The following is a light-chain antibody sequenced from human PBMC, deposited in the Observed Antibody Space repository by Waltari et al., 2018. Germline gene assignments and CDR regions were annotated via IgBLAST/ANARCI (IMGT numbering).Light chain of an antibody. J-gene: IGKJ4*01. V-gene: IGKV4-1*01. Sequence: DIVMTQSPDSLAVSLGERATINCKSSQTVLYRYNNKNYLTWYQQKPGQPPKLLFSWASIRESGVPDRLSASGSGTDFTLTISSLQPDDFATYYCQQYRDYPLTFGGGTNLEIK. CDR2: WAS. CDR1: QTVLYRYNNKNY. CDR3: QQYRDYPLT.